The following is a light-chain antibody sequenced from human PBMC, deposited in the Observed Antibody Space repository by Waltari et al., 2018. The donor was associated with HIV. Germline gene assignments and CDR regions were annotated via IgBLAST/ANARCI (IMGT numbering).Light chain of an antibody. CDR2: NNN. Sequence: QSVLTQPPSASGTPGQRVPIPCSRRSSTIRTTSVSRTQHPPPTAPKLLIYNNNQRPSGVPARFSGSKSGTSASLAISGLQSEDEADYYCATWDVSLNGYVLFGGGTKVTVL. V-gene: IGLV1-44*01. CDR3: ATWDVSLNGYVL. J-gene: IGLJ2*01. CDR1: SSTIRTTS.